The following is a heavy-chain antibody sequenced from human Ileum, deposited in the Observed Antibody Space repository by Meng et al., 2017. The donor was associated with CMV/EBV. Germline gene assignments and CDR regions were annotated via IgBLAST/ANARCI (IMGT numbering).Heavy chain of an antibody. CDR1: GFTFSGSA. CDR2: IRSKANSYAT. CDR3: TRRTDFWSGPYGMDV. V-gene: IGHV3-73*01. Sequence: GGSLRLSCAASGFTFSGSAMHWVRQASGKGLEWVGRIRSKANSYATAYAASVKGRFTISRDDSKNTAYLQMNSLKTEDTAVYYCTRRTDFWSGPYGMDVWGQGTTVTVSS. J-gene: IGHJ6*02. D-gene: IGHD3-3*01.